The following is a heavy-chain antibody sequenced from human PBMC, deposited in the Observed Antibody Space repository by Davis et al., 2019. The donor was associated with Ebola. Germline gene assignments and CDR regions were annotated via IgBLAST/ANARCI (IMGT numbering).Heavy chain of an antibody. CDR2: INDDGSST. J-gene: IGHJ3*01. Sequence: GESLKISCSASGFTFTRYWMHWVRQAPGKGQVWVSRINDDGSSTTYADSVKGRFTISRDNAKNTLYLQMNSLRAEDTAVYYCAREFLTIRALDFWGQGTMVTVSS. V-gene: IGHV3-74*01. CDR3: AREFLTIRALDF. D-gene: IGHD3-9*01. CDR1: GFTFTRYW.